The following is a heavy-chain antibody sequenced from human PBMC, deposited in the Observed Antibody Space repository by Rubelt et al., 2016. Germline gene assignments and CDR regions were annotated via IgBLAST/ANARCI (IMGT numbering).Heavy chain of an antibody. CDR3: ARGRFLEWLPPDY. CDR2: IYYSGST. CDR1: GGSISSSSYY. J-gene: IGHJ4*02. V-gene: IGHV4-39*01. Sequence: QLQLQESGPGLVKLSETLSLTCTVSGGSISSSSYYWGWIRQPPGKGLEWIGSIYYSGSTYYNPSLKSRVTISEDTSKSQCSLRLSSVTAADTAVYYCARGRFLEWLPPDYWGQGTLVTVSS. D-gene: IGHD3-3*01.